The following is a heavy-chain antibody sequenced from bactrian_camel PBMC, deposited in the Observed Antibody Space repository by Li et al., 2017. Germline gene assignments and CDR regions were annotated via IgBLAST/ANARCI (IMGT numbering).Heavy chain of an antibody. CDR2: IHISGGST. D-gene: IGHD2*01. J-gene: IGHJ4*01. CDR3: AAGRTRNGYCYSMSEFPEAAYNH. Sequence: VQLVESGGGSVQAGGSLRLSCAASGYTYSSYCMSWFRQAPGKEREWVGSIHISGGSTSYADSVKDRFSISQDNEKRIVYLQMDNLKPEDTAMYFCAAGRTRNGYCYSMSEFPEAAYNHWGQGTQVTVS. CDR1: GYTYSSYC. V-gene: IGHV3S40*01.